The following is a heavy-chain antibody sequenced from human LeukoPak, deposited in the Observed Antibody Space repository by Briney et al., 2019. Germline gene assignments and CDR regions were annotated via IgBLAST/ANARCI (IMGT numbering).Heavy chain of an antibody. V-gene: IGHV3-53*01. CDR1: GFTVSSNY. CDR3: ARVKDNWNYEYYYYYMDV. CDR2: IYSGGST. D-gene: IGHD1-7*01. J-gene: IGHJ6*03. Sequence: PGGSLRLSCAASGFTVSSNYMSWVRQAPGKGLEWVSVIYSGGSTYYADSMKGRFTISRDNSKDTLYLQMNSLRAEDTAVYYCARVKDNWNYEYYYYYMDVWGKGTTVTVSS.